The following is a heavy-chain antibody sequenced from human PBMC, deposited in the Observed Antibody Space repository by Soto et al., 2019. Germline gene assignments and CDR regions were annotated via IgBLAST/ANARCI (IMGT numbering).Heavy chain of an antibody. CDR3: ARDLKGIAVAGTQYYSYYGLDL. Sequence: GASVKVSCKASGYTFTGYYMHWVRQAPGQGREWMGWINPNRGGTNYAQKFQGWVTMTRDTSISRAYRERSRLRSDDTAVYYCARDLKGIAVAGTQYYSYYGLDLWGPGTTVTVSS. J-gene: IGHJ6*02. V-gene: IGHV1-2*04. D-gene: IGHD6-19*01. CDR1: GYTFTGYY. CDR2: INPNRGGT.